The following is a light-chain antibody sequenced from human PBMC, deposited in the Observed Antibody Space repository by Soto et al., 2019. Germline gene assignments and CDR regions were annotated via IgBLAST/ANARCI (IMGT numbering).Light chain of an antibody. J-gene: IGLJ1*01. CDR2: DVS. CDR3: SSYTSSSTLYV. V-gene: IGLV2-14*01. Sequence: LTRPAYVNRLHGHSITISNNRTSSDVGGYNYVSWYQQHPGKAPKLMIYDVSNRPSGVSNRFSGSKSGNTASLTISGLQAEDEADYYCSSYTSSSTLYVFGTGTKVTVL. CDR1: SSDVGGYNY.